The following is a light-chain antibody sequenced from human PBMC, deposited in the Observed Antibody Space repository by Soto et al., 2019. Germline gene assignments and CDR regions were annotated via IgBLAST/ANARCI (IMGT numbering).Light chain of an antibody. CDR2: DAS. Sequence: DIQMTQSPSSLSASVGDRVTITCRASQSISNHLNWYQQKPGKAPNLLIYDASHLETGVPSRFSGSGSGTYFTLTISSLQPEDIATYYCQKYDDVPQFGPGTKVDIK. CDR3: QKYDDVPQ. CDR1: QSISNH. J-gene: IGKJ3*01. V-gene: IGKV1-33*01.